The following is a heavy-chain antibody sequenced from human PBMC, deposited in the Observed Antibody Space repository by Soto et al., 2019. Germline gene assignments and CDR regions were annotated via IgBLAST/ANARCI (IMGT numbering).Heavy chain of an antibody. Sequence: SGFTFSSYAMSWVRQAPGKGLEWVSAISGSGGTADYAAPVKGRFTISRDDSKNTLFLQMNSLKTEDTAVYYCTTKRGYRSGPPGIFDYWGQGTPVTVSS. CDR2: ISGSGGTA. CDR1: GFTFSSYA. CDR3: TTKRGYRSGPPGIFDY. J-gene: IGHJ4*02. V-gene: IGHV3-23*01. D-gene: IGHD5-18*01.